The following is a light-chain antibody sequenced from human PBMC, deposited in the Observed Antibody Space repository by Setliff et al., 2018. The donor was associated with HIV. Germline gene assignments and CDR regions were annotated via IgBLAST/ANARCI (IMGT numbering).Light chain of an antibody. Sequence: QSALTQPASVSGSPGQSITISCTGTSSDVGSYKLVSWYQQHPGKAPKVMIYEVTKQPSGVSNRFSGSKSANTASLTISGLQAEDEADYYCCSYAGSGTLDVFGTGTKVTVL. J-gene: IGLJ1*01. V-gene: IGLV2-23*02. CDR3: CSYAGSGTLDV. CDR1: SSDVGSYKL. CDR2: EVT.